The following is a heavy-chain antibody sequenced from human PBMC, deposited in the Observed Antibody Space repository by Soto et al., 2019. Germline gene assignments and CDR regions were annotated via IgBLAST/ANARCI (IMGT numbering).Heavy chain of an antibody. Sequence: SETLSVTCPVSGGSLSSGCYYWSWLSQHPGKGLEWIGYIYYSGSTYYNPSLKSRVTISVDTSKNQFSLKLSSVTAADTAVYYCARHYDILTGYYWAWFDPWGQGTLVTVSS. J-gene: IGHJ5*02. D-gene: IGHD3-9*01. CDR1: GGSLSSGCYY. CDR3: ARHYDILTGYYWAWFDP. CDR2: IYYSGST. V-gene: IGHV4-31*03.